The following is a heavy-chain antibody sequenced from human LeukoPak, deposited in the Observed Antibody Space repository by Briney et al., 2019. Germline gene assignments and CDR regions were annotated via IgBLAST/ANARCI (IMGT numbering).Heavy chain of an antibody. J-gene: IGHJ4*02. Sequence: SETLSLTCTVSGDSISSSYWSWIRQPPGKRLEWVGYAHYTGKTNYNPSLNNRATISVDMSKNQFSLTLTSVTLADTAVYYCVRGYYDGSDSSNPFDSWGQGTLVTVSS. CDR2: AHYTGKT. V-gene: IGHV4-59*01. CDR3: VRGYYDGSDSSNPFDS. CDR1: GDSISSSY. D-gene: IGHD3-22*01.